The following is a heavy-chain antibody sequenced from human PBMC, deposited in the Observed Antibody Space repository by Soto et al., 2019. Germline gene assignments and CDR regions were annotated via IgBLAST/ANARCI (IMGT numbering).Heavy chain of an antibody. D-gene: IGHD2-15*01. CDR3: ARYCSGGSSYSVREYYYGMDV. CDR1: GFTFSNYS. Sequence: GNLRHFCAASGFTFSNYSMNWVRQAPGVWLEWVSCITSSCSTISYADSVKGQFTISRDNAKNSLYLQMNSLRDEDTAVYYCARYCSGGSSYSVREYYYGMDVWGQGT. J-gene: IGHJ6*02. CDR2: ITSSCSTI. V-gene: IGHV3-48*02.